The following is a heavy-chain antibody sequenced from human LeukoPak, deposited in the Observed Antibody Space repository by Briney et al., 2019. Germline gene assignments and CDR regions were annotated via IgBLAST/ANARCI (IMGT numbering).Heavy chain of an antibody. D-gene: IGHD3-22*01. Sequence: PGGSLRLSCAASGFTFSSYAMHWVCQAPGKGLEWVAVISYDGSNKYYADSVKGRFTISRDNSKNTLYLQMNSLRAEDTAVYYCASDPLLGYDSSGYLHWGQGTLVTVSS. V-gene: IGHV3-30-3*01. CDR2: ISYDGSNK. J-gene: IGHJ4*02. CDR1: GFTFSSYA. CDR3: ASDPLLGYDSSGYLH.